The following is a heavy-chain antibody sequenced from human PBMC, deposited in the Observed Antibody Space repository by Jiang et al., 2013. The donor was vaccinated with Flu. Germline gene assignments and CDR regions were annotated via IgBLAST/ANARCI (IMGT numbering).Heavy chain of an antibody. D-gene: IGHD1-1*01. CDR3: ARWVWNDSRSLFDY. CDR1: GGSISSSNW. CDR2: IHHSGST. J-gene: IGHJ4*02. V-gene: IGHV4-4*02. Sequence: GSGLVKPSGTLSLTCAVSGGSISSSNWWSWVRQPPGKGLEWIGEIHHSGSTNYSPSLKSRVTISIDESKKQYSLRLSSVTAADTAVYYCARWVWNDSRSLFDYWGQGTLVTVSS.